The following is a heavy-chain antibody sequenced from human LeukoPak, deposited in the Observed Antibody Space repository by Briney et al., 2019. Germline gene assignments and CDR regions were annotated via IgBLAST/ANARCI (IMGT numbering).Heavy chain of an antibody. CDR2: ISYDGTNK. D-gene: IGHD3-10*01. CDR3: AKGARPYFGDLLGGFDS. CDR1: GFTFSNFG. J-gene: IGHJ5*01. V-gene: IGHV3-30*18. Sequence: GGSLRLSCAASGFTFSNFGIHWVRQAPGKGLEWVAVISYDGTNKYYADSVKGRFTISRDNSNNTLFLQMNSPRVEDTAVYYCAKGARPYFGDLLGGFDSWGQGTLVTVSS.